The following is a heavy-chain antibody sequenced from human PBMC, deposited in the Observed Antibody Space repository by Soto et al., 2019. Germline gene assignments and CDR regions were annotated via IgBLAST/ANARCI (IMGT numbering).Heavy chain of an antibody. CDR1: GFSLSTYGVG. Sequence: QITLKESGPPLVKPTQTLTLTCTFSGFSLSTYGVGLGWIRQPPGKALEWLALISWDADKRYSPSLRSRLTITKDTSKNQVVLTMTNMDPVDTATYFCAHSGRYVGPTDNFDSWGQGTLVTVSS. D-gene: IGHD2-2*01. CDR3: AHSGRYVGPTDNFDS. J-gene: IGHJ4*02. V-gene: IGHV2-5*02. CDR2: ISWDADK.